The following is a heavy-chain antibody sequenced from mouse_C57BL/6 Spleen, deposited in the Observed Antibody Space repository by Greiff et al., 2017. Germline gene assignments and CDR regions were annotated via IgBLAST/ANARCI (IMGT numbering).Heavy chain of an antibody. Sequence: VQLQQPGAELVKPGASVKLSCKASGYTFTSYWMHWVKQRPGQGLEWIGMIHPNSGSTNYNEKFKSKATLTVDKSSSTACMQLSSLTSEDSAVYYCARRGTTVVAPYAMDYWGQGTSVTVSS. D-gene: IGHD1-1*01. CDR1: GYTFTSYW. CDR3: ARRGTTVVAPYAMDY. J-gene: IGHJ4*01. V-gene: IGHV1-64*01. CDR2: IHPNSGST.